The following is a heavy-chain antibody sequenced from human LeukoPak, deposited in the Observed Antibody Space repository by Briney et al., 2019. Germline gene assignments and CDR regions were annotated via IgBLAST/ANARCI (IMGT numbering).Heavy chain of an antibody. CDR1: GFTFSGSA. CDR3: AKAPVTSCRGAFCYPFDY. D-gene: IGHD2-15*01. CDR2: IRYDGSNK. J-gene: IGHJ4*02. V-gene: IGHV3-30*02. Sequence: GGSLRLSCAASGFTFSGSAMHWVRQAPGKGLEWVAFIRYDGSNKYYADSVKGRFTISRDNSKNTLYLQMNSLRAEDAAVYYCAKAPVTSCRGAFCYPFDYWGQGTLVTVSS.